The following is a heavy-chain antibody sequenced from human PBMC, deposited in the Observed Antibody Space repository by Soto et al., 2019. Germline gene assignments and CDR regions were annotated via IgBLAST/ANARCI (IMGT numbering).Heavy chain of an antibody. V-gene: IGHV3-53*01. D-gene: IGHD1-1*01. J-gene: IGHJ4*02. Sequence: QSGGSLRLSCAASGFTVSSNYMSWVRQAPGKGLEWVSVIYSGGSTYYADSVKGRFTISRDNSKNTLYLQMESLRAEDTALYYCARSEMTYNWNDWGQGTLVTVSS. CDR1: GFTVSSNY. CDR3: ARSEMTYNWND. CDR2: IYSGGST.